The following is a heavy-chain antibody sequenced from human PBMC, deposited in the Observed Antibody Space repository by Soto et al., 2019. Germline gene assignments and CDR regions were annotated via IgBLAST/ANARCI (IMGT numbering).Heavy chain of an antibody. V-gene: IGHV3-48*02. J-gene: IGHJ6*02. Sequence: GGSLRLSCAASGFTFSSYSMNWVRQSPGKGLEWVSYISSSSSTIYYADSVKGRFTISRDNAKNSLYLQMNSLRDEDTAVYYCARGRAYYDFWSGYPAPVDGMDVWGQGTTVTVSS. CDR2: ISSSSSTI. CDR3: ARGRAYYDFWSGYPAPVDGMDV. CDR1: GFTFSSYS. D-gene: IGHD3-3*01.